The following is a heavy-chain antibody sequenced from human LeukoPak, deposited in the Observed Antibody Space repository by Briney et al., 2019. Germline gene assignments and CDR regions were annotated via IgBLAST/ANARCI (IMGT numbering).Heavy chain of an antibody. CDR2: ICDDEST. CDR3: AGLLWGNSNSTYHCCEG. Sequence: SESLSLTCTVSGHSVKSDCWSWVRQPPGKRLEFIAYICDDESTNYNPYLGRRATIPNNTSKNKSSLEVTSMIAADTSVYYFAGLLWGNSNSTYHCCEGGGRGTRVIVSS. D-gene: IGHD4-23*01. CDR1: GHSVKSDC. J-gene: IGHJ2*01. V-gene: IGHV4-59*08.